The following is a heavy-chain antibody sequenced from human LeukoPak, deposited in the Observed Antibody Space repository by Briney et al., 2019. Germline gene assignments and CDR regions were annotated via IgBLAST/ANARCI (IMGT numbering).Heavy chain of an antibody. Sequence: GGSLRLSCTASGFNFSYYAMHWVRQAPGKGLAWVALIWFDRSNEYYEDSVKGRFTISRDNSKDTVFLQMNSLTVDDTAVYYCARLVGATTGATDHWGQGSLVIVS. CDR2: IWFDRSNE. V-gene: IGHV3-33*01. D-gene: IGHD1-26*01. J-gene: IGHJ4*02. CDR3: ARLVGATTGATDH. CDR1: GFNFSYYA.